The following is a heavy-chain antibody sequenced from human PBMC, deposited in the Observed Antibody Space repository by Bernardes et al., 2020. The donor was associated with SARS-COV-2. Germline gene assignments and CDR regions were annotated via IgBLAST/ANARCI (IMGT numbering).Heavy chain of an antibody. Sequence: GGSLRLSCAASGFIFSNYWMQWVRQAPGRGLVWVSRINPDGRSTSYADSVKGRFSISRDNAKNTLYLQMNSLRVEDTALYFCVRDGVDSLNSGFDYWGRGTLVTVSS. CDR3: VRDGVDSLNSGFDY. D-gene: IGHD3-10*01. CDR1: GFIFSNYW. V-gene: IGHV3-74*01. CDR2: INPDGRST. J-gene: IGHJ4*02.